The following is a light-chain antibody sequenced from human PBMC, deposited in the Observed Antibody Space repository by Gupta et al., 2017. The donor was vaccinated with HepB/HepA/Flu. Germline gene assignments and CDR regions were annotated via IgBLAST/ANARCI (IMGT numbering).Light chain of an antibody. V-gene: IGLV3-21*04. CDR1: NIGSKS. Sequence: SAVPTQPPSLSGAPGKTDRITCGGNNIGSKSVHWYQQKPGQAPVRVIYYDSDRPSGIPERFSCYTAGNNATPQTSSVEAGEDADDYWLVWDTTRDHWLFGGVTMLTVL. J-gene: IGLJ2*01. CDR2: YDS. CDR3: LVWDTTRDHWL.